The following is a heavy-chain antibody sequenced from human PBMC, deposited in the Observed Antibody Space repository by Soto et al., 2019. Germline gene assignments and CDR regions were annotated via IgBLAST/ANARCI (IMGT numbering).Heavy chain of an antibody. CDR1: GYSLAGYW. CDR2: IDPSDSQT. D-gene: IGHD2-15*01. Sequence: PGESLKISCKGSGYSLAGYWITWVRQKPGKGLEWMGRIDPSDSQTYYSPSFRGHVTIPVTKSITTVFLQWSSLRASDTAMYYCSRQIYDSATRPNFQYYFDSWGQGTPVTVSS. CDR3: SRQIYDSATRPNFQYYFDS. V-gene: IGHV5-10-1*01. J-gene: IGHJ4*02.